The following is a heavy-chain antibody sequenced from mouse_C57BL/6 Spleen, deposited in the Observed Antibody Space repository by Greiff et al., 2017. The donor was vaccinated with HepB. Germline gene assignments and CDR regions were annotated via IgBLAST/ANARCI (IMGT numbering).Heavy chain of an antibody. CDR2: ISDGGSYT. J-gene: IGHJ4*01. CDR1: GFTFSSYA. D-gene: IGHD2-14*01. Sequence: DVKLVESGGGLVKPGGSLKLSCAASGFTFSSYAMSWVRQTPEKRLEWVATISDGGSYTYYPDNVKGRFTISRDNAKNNLYLQMSHLKSEDTAMYYCARERGTHAMDYWGQGTSVTVSS. CDR3: ARERGTHAMDY. V-gene: IGHV5-4*01.